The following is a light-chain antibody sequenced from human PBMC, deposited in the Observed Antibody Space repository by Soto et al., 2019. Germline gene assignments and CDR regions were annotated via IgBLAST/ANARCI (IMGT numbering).Light chain of an antibody. J-gene: IGKJ2*01. Sequence: EIVMTQSPATLSVSPGERATLSCRARQRINSNVAWYQHKPGQAPRVLIYGASTRATGIPARFSGSGSGTDFSLTTSRLEPEDFAVYYCQQYAGSLYTFAQGTKVDIK. CDR3: QQYAGSLYT. CDR2: GAS. V-gene: IGKV3-15*01. CDR1: QRINSN.